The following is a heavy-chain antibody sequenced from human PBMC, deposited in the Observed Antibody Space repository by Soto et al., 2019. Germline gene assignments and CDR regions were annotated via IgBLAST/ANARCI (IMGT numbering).Heavy chain of an antibody. CDR2: ISGSGGST. V-gene: IGHV3-23*01. CDR1: GFTFSSYA. CDR3: AREAGYNYGPW. Sequence: GGSLRLSCAASGFTFSSYAMSWVRQAPGKGLEWVSAISGSGGSTYYADSVKGRFTISRDNAKNSLYLQMNSLRAEDTAVYYCAREAGYNYGPWWGQGTLVTVSS. J-gene: IGHJ4*02. D-gene: IGHD5-18*01.